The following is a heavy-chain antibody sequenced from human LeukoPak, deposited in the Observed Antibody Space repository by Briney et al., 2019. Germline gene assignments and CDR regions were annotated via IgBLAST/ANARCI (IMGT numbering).Heavy chain of an antibody. CDR2: INHSGST. CDR3: ARHPLPRWGFDY. D-gene: IGHD1-26*01. Sequence: KPSETLSLTCAVYGGSFSGYYWSWIRQPPGKGLEWIGEINHSGSTNYIPSLKSRVTISVDTSKNQFSLKLSSVTAADTAVYYCARHPLPRWGFDYWGQGTLVTVSS. CDR1: GGSFSGYY. V-gene: IGHV4-34*01. J-gene: IGHJ4*02.